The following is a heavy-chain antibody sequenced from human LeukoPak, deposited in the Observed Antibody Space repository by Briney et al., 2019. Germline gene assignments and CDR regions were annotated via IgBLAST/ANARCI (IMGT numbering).Heavy chain of an antibody. CDR3: ARELTYGYQDY. Sequence: SQTLSLTCTISGVSITSGNYYWSWIRQPPWKGLEWIGYIYYSGSTYYNPSLNSRVIILVDMSKNQFSLKLSSVTAADTAVSYSARELTYGYQDYWGQGTLVTVSS. D-gene: IGHD5-18*01. CDR1: GVSITSGNYY. V-gene: IGHV4-30-4*01. J-gene: IGHJ4*02. CDR2: IYYSGST.